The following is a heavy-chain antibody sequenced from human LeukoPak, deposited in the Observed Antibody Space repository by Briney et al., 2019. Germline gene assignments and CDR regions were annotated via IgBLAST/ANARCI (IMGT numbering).Heavy chain of an antibody. V-gene: IGHV3-48*03. J-gene: IGHJ3*02. CDR2: ISDSGRIT. CDR1: GFTFNKYA. D-gene: IGHD3-22*01. CDR3: ARQYYYDTSGYDAFDI. Sequence: GGFLRLSCAASGFTFNKYAMNWVRQAPGKGLEWVSGISDSGRITYYADSVKGRFTISRDNAKNSLCLQMNSLRAEDTAVYYCARQYYYDTSGYDAFDIWGQGTIVTASS.